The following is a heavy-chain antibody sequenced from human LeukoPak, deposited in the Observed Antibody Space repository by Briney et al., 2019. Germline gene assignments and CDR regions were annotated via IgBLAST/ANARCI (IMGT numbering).Heavy chain of an antibody. CDR3: ARVYGSGSYYYYGMDV. J-gene: IGHJ6*02. D-gene: IGHD3-10*01. Sequence: ASVKVSCKASGYTFTSYAMHWVRQAPGQRLEWMGWINAGNGNTKYSQKFQGRVTITRDTSASTAYMELSSLRSEDTAVYYCARVYGSGSYYYYGMDVWGQGTTVTVSS. CDR1: GYTFTSYA. V-gene: IGHV1-3*01. CDR2: INAGNGNT.